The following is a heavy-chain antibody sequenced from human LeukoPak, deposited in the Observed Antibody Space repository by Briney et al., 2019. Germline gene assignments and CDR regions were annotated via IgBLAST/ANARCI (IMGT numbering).Heavy chain of an antibody. CDR3: AKVLVVSYSTAWYDY. D-gene: IGHD6-19*01. CDR2: IYSGGTT. J-gene: IGHJ4*02. Sequence: GGSLRLSCAASGFTVSSNYMSWVRQAPGKGLEWVSVIYSGGTTYYADSVKGRFTISRDNSKNTLYLQMNSLRAEDTAVYYCAKVLVVSYSTAWYDYWGQGTLVTVSS. V-gene: IGHV3-53*01. CDR1: GFTVSSNY.